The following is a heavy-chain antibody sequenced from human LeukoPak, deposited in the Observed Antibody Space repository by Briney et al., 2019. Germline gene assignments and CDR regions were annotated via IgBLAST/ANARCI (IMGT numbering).Heavy chain of an antibody. CDR3: ARVFWSGYGPTPTYYYGMDV. CDR1: GYTFTSYG. CDR2: ISAYNGNT. V-gene: IGHV1-18*01. Sequence: GASVKVSCKASGYTFTSYGISWVRQAPGQGLEWMGWISAYNGNTNYAQKLQGRVTMTTDTSASTAYMELRSLRSDDTAVYYCARVFWSGYGPTPTYYYGMDVWGQGTTVTVSS. J-gene: IGHJ6*02. D-gene: IGHD3-3*01.